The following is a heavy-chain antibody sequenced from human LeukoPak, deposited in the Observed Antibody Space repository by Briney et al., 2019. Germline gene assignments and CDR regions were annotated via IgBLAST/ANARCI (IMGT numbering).Heavy chain of an antibody. D-gene: IGHD6-19*01. J-gene: IGHJ4*02. CDR1: GFTLSNYW. V-gene: IGHV3-74*01. CDR2: INIDGSST. CDR3: AREGSRWPPYFDH. Sequence: PGGSLRLSCAASGFTLSNYWMHWVRQAPGKGLVWVSRINIDGSSTTYADSVKGRFSISRDNAKNTLYLQMNSLRPEETAVYYCAREGSRWPPYFDHWGQGTLVTVSS.